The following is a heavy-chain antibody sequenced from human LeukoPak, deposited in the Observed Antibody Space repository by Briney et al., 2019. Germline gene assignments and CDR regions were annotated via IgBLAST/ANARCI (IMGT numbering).Heavy chain of an antibody. D-gene: IGHD6-13*01. Sequence: GGSLRLSCAASAFTFSNYGMHWVRQAPGKGLEWVSFVRFDGSNEYYADSVKGRFTISRDNSKNTLYLQMNSLRAEDTAVYYCAKGDLIPADPTDYWGQGTLVTVSS. V-gene: IGHV3-30*02. CDR3: AKGDLIPADPTDY. CDR2: VRFDGSNE. J-gene: IGHJ4*02. CDR1: AFTFSNYG.